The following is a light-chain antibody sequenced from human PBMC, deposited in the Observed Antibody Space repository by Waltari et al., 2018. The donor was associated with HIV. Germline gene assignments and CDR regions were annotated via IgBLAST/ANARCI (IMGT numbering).Light chain of an antibody. J-gene: IGLJ2*01. CDR3: QVWDTNSDHRV. CDR2: DDI. V-gene: IGLV3-21*02. CDR1: NIGNRR. Sequence: SSVLTQTPSVSVAPGQTARITCGGDNIGNRRVHWYQQKPGQAPVLVVYDDIDRASGIPEGFSGSRSGNTATLTISRVEVGDEDDYYCQVWDTNSDHRVFGGGTKLTVL.